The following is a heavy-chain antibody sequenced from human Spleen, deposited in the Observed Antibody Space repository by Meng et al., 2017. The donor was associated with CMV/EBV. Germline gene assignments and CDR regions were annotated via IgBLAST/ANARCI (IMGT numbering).Heavy chain of an antibody. CDR2: IPNDDGNK. CDR3: AKHQDN. D-gene: IGHD2-2*01. CDR1: GFVFRTSS. V-gene: IGHV3-30-3*02. J-gene: IGHJ4*02. Sequence: GESLKISCAASGFVFRTSSMHWVRHPPGKGLEWVSLIPNDDGNKYYADSVKGRFTISRDNSKNTLYHQMKSLRAEEPAVYYCAKHQDNWGQGTLVTVSS.